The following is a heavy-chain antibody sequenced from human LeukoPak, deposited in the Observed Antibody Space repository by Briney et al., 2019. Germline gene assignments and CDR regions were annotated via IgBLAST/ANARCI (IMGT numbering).Heavy chain of an antibody. Sequence: GGSLRLSCAASGFTFSSYAMSWVRQAPGKGLEWVSAISGSGGSTYYADSVKGRFTISRDNSKNTLYLQMNSLRAEDTAVYYCARSIGYCSSTSCYRSYYYYGMDVWGQGTTVTVSS. CDR2: ISGSGGST. V-gene: IGHV3-23*01. CDR1: GFTFSSYA. D-gene: IGHD2-2*02. CDR3: ARSIGYCSSTSCYRSYYYYGMDV. J-gene: IGHJ6*02.